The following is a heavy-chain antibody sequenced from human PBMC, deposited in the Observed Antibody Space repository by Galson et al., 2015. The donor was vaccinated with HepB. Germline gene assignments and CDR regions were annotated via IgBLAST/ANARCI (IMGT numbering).Heavy chain of an antibody. CDR3: AAASPNDSSGYYWTLRSDYYYYGMDV. CDR2: IVVGSGNT. CDR1: GFTFTSSA. V-gene: IGHV1-58*02. J-gene: IGHJ6*02. Sequence: SVKVSCKASGFTFTSSAMQWVRQARGQRLEWIGWIVVGSGNTNYAQKFQERVTITRDMSTSTAYMELSSLRSEDTAVYYCAAASPNDSSGYYWTLRSDYYYYGMDVWGQGTTVTVSS. D-gene: IGHD3-22*01.